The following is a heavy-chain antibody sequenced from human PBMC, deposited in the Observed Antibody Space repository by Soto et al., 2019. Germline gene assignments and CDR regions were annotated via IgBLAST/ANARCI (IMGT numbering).Heavy chain of an antibody. V-gene: IGHV1-69*12. CDR1: GGTFSSYA. D-gene: IGHD4-17*01. CDR2: IIPIFGTA. CDR3: ASEPYGGKGVDWYFDL. J-gene: IGHJ2*01. Sequence: QVQLVQSGAEVKKPGSSVKVSCKASGGTFSSYAISWVRQAPGQGLEWMGGIIPIFGTANYAQKFQGRVTITADESTSTAYMALSSLRSEDTAVYYCASEPYGGKGVDWYFDLWCRGTLVTVSS.